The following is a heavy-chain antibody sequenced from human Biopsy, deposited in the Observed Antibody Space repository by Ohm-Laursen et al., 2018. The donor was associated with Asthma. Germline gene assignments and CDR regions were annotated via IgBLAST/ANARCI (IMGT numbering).Heavy chain of an antibody. CDR3: ARGDSSNWSHYYFDY. D-gene: IGHD3-22*01. CDR2: IYSGETS. CDR1: GFAVSRDH. Sequence: GSLRLSCAASGFAVSRDHMFWVRQAPGKGLEWVSVIYSGETSHTADSARGRFTISRDYSKNTLYLQMHSLRAEDTAVYYCARGDSSNWSHYYFDYWGQGTLVTVSS. J-gene: IGHJ4*02. V-gene: IGHV3-53*01.